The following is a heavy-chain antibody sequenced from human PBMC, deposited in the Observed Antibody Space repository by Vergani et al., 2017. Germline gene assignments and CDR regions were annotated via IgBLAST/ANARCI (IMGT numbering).Heavy chain of an antibody. CDR1: GVSINSRYY. D-gene: IGHD6-6*01. CDR2: VYFTGST. V-gene: IGHV4-4*07. J-gene: IGHJ4*02. Sequence: QVQLQESGPGLVKSSQTLSLTCRVSGVSINSRYYWTWVRQPAGKGLQWLGRVYFTGSTNYNPSLRSRLSLSIDTSLNEFSLKLHSVSADDSAMYFCARAEFSTNFYGQSYYVDYWGQGIPATVSS. CDR3: ARAEFSTNFYGQSYYVDY.